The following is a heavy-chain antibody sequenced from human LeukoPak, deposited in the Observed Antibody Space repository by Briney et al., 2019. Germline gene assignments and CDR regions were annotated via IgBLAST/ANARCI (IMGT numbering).Heavy chain of an antibody. CDR1: GFTFSTYA. CDR2: IKSKTDGRTT. Sequence: GGSLRLSCAASGFTFSTYAMNWVRQAPGKGLEWVGRIKSKTDGRTTDYAAPVKGRFTISRDDSKNMLYLQMNSLKTEDTAVYYCTTPVVPAASDYYYGMDVWGQGTTVTVSS. CDR3: TTPVVPAASDYYYGMDV. J-gene: IGHJ6*02. V-gene: IGHV3-15*07. D-gene: IGHD2-2*01.